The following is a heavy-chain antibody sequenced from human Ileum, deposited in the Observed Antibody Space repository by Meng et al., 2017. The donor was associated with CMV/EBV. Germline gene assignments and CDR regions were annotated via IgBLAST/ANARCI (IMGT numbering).Heavy chain of an antibody. D-gene: IGHD3-3*01. CDR2: IKSKTEGGTA. J-gene: IGHJ5*02. CDR1: GFTFNNAW. Sequence: GGSLRLSCAASGFTFNNAWMTWVRQAPGKGLEWVGRIKSKTEGGTADYAAPVKGRFTISRGDSKNTLYPQKNSLRTDDPAVFYYTTDSPLRILEYLGAPWGQGTLVTVSS. V-gene: IGHV3-15*01. CDR3: TTDSPLRILEYLGAP.